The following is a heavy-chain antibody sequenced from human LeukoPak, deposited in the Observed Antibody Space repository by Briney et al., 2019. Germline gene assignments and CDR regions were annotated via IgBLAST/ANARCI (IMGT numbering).Heavy chain of an antibody. Sequence: SETLSLTCAVYGGSFSGYYWSWIRQPPGKGLEWIGEINHSGSTNYNPSLKSRVTISVDTSKNQFSLKLSSVTAADTAVYYCARGTPYYDLWSGPSDADYWGQGTLVTVSS. CDR2: INHSGST. J-gene: IGHJ4*02. V-gene: IGHV4-34*01. CDR1: GGSFSGYY. CDR3: ARGTPYYDLWSGPSDADY. D-gene: IGHD3-3*01.